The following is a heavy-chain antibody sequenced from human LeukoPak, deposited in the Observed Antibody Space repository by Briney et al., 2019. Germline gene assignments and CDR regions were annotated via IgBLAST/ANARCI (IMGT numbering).Heavy chain of an antibody. J-gene: IGHJ4*02. CDR3: TRIRGYSAYDFNY. CDR2: IKSTTDGVTT. CDR1: GFSFKDAW. D-gene: IGHD5-12*01. Sequence: WGSLRLSCAASGFSFKDAWMSWVRQAPGKGLEWVGRIKSTTDGVTTDYAAPVKGRFTISRDDSRNTLYLQLNSLKTEDTALYYCTRIRGYSAYDFNYWGQATMATVSS. V-gene: IGHV3-15*01.